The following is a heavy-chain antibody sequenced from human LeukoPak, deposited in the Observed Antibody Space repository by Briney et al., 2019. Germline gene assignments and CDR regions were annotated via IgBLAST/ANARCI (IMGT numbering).Heavy chain of an antibody. D-gene: IGHD7-27*01. J-gene: IGHJ4*02. V-gene: IGHV4-59*01. CDR2: TFYSGST. Sequence: SETLSLTCSVSGGSIRNYYWSWIRQPPGEGLEWIGFTFYSGSTNYNPSLKNRVTISVDTSKNQFSLKLTSVTAADTAMYYCAREGSGDRYFDFWGQGTLVAVFS. CDR3: AREGSGDRYFDF. CDR1: GGSIRNYY.